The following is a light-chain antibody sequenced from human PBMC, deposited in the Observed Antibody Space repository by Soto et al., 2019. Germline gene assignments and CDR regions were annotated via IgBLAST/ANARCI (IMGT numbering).Light chain of an antibody. V-gene: IGKV1-27*01. Sequence: DIQMTQSPSSLSASVGARVTITCRASQGISNYLAWYQQKPGKVPKLLIYGVYNSQPGVPSRFSGSGSGTDFTITISGLQPEDVATYYCQMYNSAIREFTFGPGTKVDIK. CDR3: QMYNSAIREFT. CDR2: GVY. CDR1: QGISNY. J-gene: IGKJ3*01.